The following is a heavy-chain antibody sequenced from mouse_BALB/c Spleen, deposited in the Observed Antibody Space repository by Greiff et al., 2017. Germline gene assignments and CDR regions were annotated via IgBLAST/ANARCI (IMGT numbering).Heavy chain of an antibody. J-gene: IGHJ2*01. D-gene: IGHD2-4*01. CDR2: ISSGGGNT. CDR1: GFTFSSYT. CDR3: AREGEYDGYYFDY. V-gene: IGHV5-9*03. Sequence: VKVEESGGGLVKPGGSLKLSCAASGFTFSSYTMSWVRQTPEKRLEWVATISSGGGNTYYPDSVKGRFTISRDNAKNNLYLQMSSLRSEDTALYYCAREGEYDGYYFDYWGQGTTLTVSS.